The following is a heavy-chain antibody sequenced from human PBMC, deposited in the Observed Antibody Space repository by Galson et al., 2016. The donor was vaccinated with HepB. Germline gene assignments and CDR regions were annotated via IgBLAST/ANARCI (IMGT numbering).Heavy chain of an antibody. CDR3: VRLERGVAVGGYFRGWYFDR. CDR1: GFTFKNYN. CDR2: VTDSATTI. Sequence: SLRLSCAASGFTFKNYNMNWVRQAPGKGPEWVAYVTDSATTIYYADSVRGRSIISRDNANSSLYLQMNSLRYEDTALYYCVRLERGVAVGGYFRGWYFDRWGRGTLVTVSS. V-gene: IGHV3-48*02. J-gene: IGHJ2*01. D-gene: IGHD3-22*01.